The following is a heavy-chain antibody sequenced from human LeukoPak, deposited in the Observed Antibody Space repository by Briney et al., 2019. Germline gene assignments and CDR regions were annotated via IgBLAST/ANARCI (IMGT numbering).Heavy chain of an antibody. J-gene: IGHJ4*02. Sequence: GGSLRLSCAASGFTFSSYAMSWVRQAPGKGLDWVSAISGSGGSTYYADSVKGRFTISRDNSKNTLYLQMNSLRAEDTAVYYCAKDGNQWIQPLNYWGQGTLVTVSS. D-gene: IGHD5-18*01. CDR3: AKDGNQWIQPLNY. CDR1: GFTFSSYA. V-gene: IGHV3-23*01. CDR2: ISGSGGST.